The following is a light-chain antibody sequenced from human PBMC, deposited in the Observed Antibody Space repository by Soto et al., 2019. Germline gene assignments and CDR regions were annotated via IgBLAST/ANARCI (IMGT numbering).Light chain of an antibody. J-gene: IGKJ1*01. CDR2: SAS. Sequence: EIVLTQSPDTLSLSPGERATLSCRASQSASFSYLAWYQQKPGQAPRLLIYSASRRAPGIPDRFSGSGSGTDFTLTISSLEPEDLAGYYCQQYGSSSWTFGQGTRVEI. CDR3: QQYGSSSWT. V-gene: IGKV3-20*01. CDR1: QSASFSY.